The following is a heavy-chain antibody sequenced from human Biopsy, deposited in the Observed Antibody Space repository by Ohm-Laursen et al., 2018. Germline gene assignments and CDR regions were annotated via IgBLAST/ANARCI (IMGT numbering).Heavy chain of an antibody. D-gene: IGHD5-12*01. CDR2: ITGDGGGI. CDR3: ARKYSGFDI. CDR1: GFTFSNYG. V-gene: IGHV3-23*01. J-gene: IGHJ3*02. Sequence: SLRLSCAASGFTFSNYGMTWVRQAPGKGLEWVSSITGDGGGIHYADSVKGRFTISRDNSKNTLYMQMNSLRAEDMAVYYCARKYSGFDIWGQGTMVSVSS.